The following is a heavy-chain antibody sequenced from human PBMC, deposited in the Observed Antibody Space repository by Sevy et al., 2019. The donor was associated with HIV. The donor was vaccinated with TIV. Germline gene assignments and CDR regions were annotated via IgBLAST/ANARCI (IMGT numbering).Heavy chain of an antibody. Sequence: GGCLRLSCVASGFIFRDRYMSWIRQAPGKGLEWVSFISSRSSEINYADSVKGRFTVSRDNAKNSLYLQMNSLRAEETAVYYCAGDFMPVASAGTGALGVWGQGTAVTVSS. V-gene: IGHV3-11*05. J-gene: IGHJ6*02. CDR1: GFIFRDRY. CDR3: AGDFMPVASAGTGALGV. D-gene: IGHD6-13*01. CDR2: ISSRSSEI.